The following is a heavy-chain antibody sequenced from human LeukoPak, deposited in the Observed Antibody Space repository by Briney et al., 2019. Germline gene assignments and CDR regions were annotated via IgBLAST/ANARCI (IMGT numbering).Heavy chain of an antibody. CDR2: IWYDGSNK. CDR3: AKGDYDFWSGYFDY. D-gene: IGHD3-3*01. V-gene: IGHV3-33*06. J-gene: IGHJ4*02. CDR1: GSTFSSYG. Sequence: GGSLRLSRAASGSTFSSYGMHWVRQAPGKGLEWVAVIWYDGSNKYYADSVKGRFTISRDNSKNTLYLQMNSLRAEDTAVYYCAKGDYDFWSGYFDYWGQGTLVTVSS.